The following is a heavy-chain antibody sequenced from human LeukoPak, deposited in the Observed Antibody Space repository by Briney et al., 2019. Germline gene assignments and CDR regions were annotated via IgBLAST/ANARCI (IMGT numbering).Heavy chain of an antibody. V-gene: IGHV4-34*01. CDR3: ARHLAIYYYYMDV. Sequence: SETLSLTCAVYGGSFSGYYWSWIRQPPGKGLGWIGEINHSGSTNYNPSLKSRVTISVDTSKNQFSLKLSSVTAADTAVYYCARHLAIYYYYMDVWGKGTTVTVSS. CDR1: GGSFSGYY. CDR2: INHSGST. J-gene: IGHJ6*03.